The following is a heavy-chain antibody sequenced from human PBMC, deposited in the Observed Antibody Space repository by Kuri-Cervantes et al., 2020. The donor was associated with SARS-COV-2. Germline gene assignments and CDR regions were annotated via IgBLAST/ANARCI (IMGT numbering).Heavy chain of an antibody. CDR3: AAELVAAYGMDV. V-gene: IGHV3-33*01. CDR2: IWYDGSNK. CDR1: GFTFSSYG. D-gene: IGHD1-7*01. J-gene: IGHJ6*02. Sequence: GGSLRLSCAASGFTFSSYGMHWVRQAPGKGLEWVAVIWYDGSNKYYVDSAKGRFTISRDNSKNTLYLQMNSLRAEDTAVYYCAAELVAAYGMDVWGQGTTVTVSS.